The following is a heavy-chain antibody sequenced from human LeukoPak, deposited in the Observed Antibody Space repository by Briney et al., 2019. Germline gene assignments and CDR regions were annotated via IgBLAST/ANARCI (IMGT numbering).Heavy chain of an antibody. J-gene: IGHJ4*02. V-gene: IGHV4-59*08. CDR1: GGSISSDY. D-gene: IGHD6-19*01. Sequence: SETLSLTCTVSGGSISSDYWSWIQQPPGKGLEWIGYISHGGTTSYNPSLQSRVTISVDTSKNQFSLKVTSVTAADTAVYYCARRVTSSGWYRDDSWGQGTLVTVSS. CDR2: ISHGGTT. CDR3: ARRVTSSGWYRDDS.